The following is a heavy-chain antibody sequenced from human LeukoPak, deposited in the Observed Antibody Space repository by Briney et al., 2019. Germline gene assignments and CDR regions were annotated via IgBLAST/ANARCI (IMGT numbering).Heavy chain of an antibody. V-gene: IGHV4-39*02. J-gene: IGHJ5*02. D-gene: IGHD3-9*01. CDR2: IYYSGST. CDR1: GGSISSSSYY. Sequence: SETLSLTCTVSGGSISSSSYYWGWIRQPPGKGLEWIGSIYYSGSTYYNPSLKSRVTISVDTSKNQFSLKLSSVTAADTAVYYCAREYYDILSVFDPWGQGTLVTVSS. CDR3: AREYYDILSVFDP.